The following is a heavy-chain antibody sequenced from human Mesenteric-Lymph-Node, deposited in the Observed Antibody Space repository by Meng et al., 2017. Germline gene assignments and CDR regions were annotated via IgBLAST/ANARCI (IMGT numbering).Heavy chain of an antibody. CDR2: IKQDGSEK. V-gene: IGHV3-7*01. Sequence: GGSLRLSCAASGFTFSSYWMSWVRQAPGKGLEWVANIKQDGSEKYYVDSVKGRFTISRDNAKKSLYLQMNSLRAEDMAVYYCASHDYGLPFDYWGQGTLVTVSS. J-gene: IGHJ4*02. CDR3: ASHDYGLPFDY. CDR1: GFTFSSYW. D-gene: IGHD4-17*01.